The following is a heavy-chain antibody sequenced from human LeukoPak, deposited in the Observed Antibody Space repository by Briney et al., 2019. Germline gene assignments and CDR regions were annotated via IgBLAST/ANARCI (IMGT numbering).Heavy chain of an antibody. CDR1: GGSISSSFYY. CDR2: IYTSGST. Sequence: SETLSLTCTVSGGSISSSFYYWSWIRQPAGKGLEWIGRIYTSGSTNYNPSLKSRVTMSVDTSKNQFSLKLSSVTAADTAVYYCARDGEWGSSSWFNWFDPWGQGTLVTVSS. D-gene: IGHD6-13*01. J-gene: IGHJ5*02. CDR3: ARDGEWGSSSWFNWFDP. V-gene: IGHV4-61*02.